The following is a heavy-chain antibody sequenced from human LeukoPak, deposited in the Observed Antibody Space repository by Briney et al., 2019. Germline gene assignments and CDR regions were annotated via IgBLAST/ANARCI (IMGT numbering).Heavy chain of an antibody. CDR1: GFTFSSYA. D-gene: IGHD3-22*01. Sequence: GGSLRISCAASGFTFSSYAMSWVRQAPGKGLEWVSAISGSGGSTYYADSVKGRFTISRDNSKNTLYLQMNSLRAEDTAVYYCAKSMVYDSSGYYGLSAFDIWGQGTMVTVSS. J-gene: IGHJ3*02. CDR3: AKSMVYDSSGYYGLSAFDI. CDR2: ISGSGGST. V-gene: IGHV3-23*01.